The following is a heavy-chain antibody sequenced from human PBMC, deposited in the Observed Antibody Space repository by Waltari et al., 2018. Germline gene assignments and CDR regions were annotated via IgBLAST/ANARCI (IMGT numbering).Heavy chain of an antibody. D-gene: IGHD2-2*01. Sequence: DVQLWESGGGLVQPGGSLRISCAAAGFTFTPHAFSWVRQAPGKGLEWVSGITASAVTTSYADSVKGRFTISRDNSKNTLYLQMNSLRADDTAVYYCAREDCSSISCTGFDYWGQGTLVTVSS. CDR1: GFTFTPHA. CDR2: ITASAVTT. CDR3: AREDCSSISCTGFDY. V-gene: IGHV3-23*01. J-gene: IGHJ4*02.